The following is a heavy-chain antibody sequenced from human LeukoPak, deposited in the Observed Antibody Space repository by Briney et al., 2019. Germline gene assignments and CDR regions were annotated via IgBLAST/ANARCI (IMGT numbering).Heavy chain of an antibody. Sequence: PSETLSLTWTVSGGSVSSGSYYWSWIRQPPGKGLEWIGYIYYSGSTNYNPSLKSRVTISVDTSKNQFSLKLSSVTAADTAVYYCARVVVGATPLRDDAFDIWGQGTMVTVSS. V-gene: IGHV4-61*01. CDR3: ARVVVGATPLRDDAFDI. J-gene: IGHJ3*02. D-gene: IGHD1-26*01. CDR2: IYYSGST. CDR1: GGSVSSGSYY.